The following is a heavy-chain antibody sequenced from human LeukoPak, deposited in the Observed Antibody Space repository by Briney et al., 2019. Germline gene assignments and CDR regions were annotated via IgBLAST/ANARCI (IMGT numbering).Heavy chain of an antibody. CDR3: ARGSRSSKKISNWFDP. D-gene: IGHD6-6*01. J-gene: IGHJ5*02. Sequence: SQTLSLTCAISGDTVSSNSAAWSWIRQSPSRGLEWLGRTYYRSKWYNDYAVSVRSRVTINSDTSKNQFSLQLNSVTPEDTAVYYCARGSRSSKKISNWFDPWGQGTLVTVSS. V-gene: IGHV6-1*01. CDR1: GDTVSSNSAA. CDR2: TYYRSKWYN.